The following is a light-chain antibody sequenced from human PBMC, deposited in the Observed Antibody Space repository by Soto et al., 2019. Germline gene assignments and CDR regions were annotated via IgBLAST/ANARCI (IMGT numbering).Light chain of an antibody. CDR2: EVT. CDR3: SSYTSSSTLYV. Sequence: QSALTQPASVSGSPGQSITISCTGTSSDGGGYNYVCWYKQHPGKAPQLMIYEVTKRPSGVSDRFSGSKSGNTASLTISGLQAEDEADYYCSSYTSSSTLYVFGTGTKLTVL. V-gene: IGLV2-14*01. J-gene: IGLJ1*01. CDR1: SSDGGGYNY.